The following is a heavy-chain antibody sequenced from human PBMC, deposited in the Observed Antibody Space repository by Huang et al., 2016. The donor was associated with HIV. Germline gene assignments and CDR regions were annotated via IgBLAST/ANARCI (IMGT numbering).Heavy chain of an antibody. CDR3: ASPKYCSSDSCYNWAFDM. Sequence: QLVQSGSELKKPGATVRVSCKPSGHTFGSYAVNWLRQAPGQGPEWRGWIKVNNGKQPYTQAVTGLLICSLHTSVNTTYLHISSRNAADTSIYYCASPKYCSSDSCYNWAFDMWGQGTMDTVS. V-gene: IGHV7-4-1*02. J-gene: IGHJ3*02. CDR1: GHTFGSYA. CDR2: IKVNNGKQ. D-gene: IGHD2-2*02.